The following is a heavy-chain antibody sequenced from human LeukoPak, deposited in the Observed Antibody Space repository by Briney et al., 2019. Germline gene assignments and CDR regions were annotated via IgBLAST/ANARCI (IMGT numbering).Heavy chain of an antibody. CDR3: SKGSGYGSGWYYFDY. D-gene: IGHD6-19*01. CDR2: ISGSGGDT. J-gene: IGHJ4*02. CDR1: GFNFNYYA. Sequence: PGGSLRLSCAASGFNFNYYAMNWVRQAPGKGLEWVSGISGSGGDTYYADSVKGRFTISRDNSNNTLYLQMNSLRAEDTAVCYCSKGSGYGSGWYYFDYWGRGTLVTVSS. V-gene: IGHV3-23*01.